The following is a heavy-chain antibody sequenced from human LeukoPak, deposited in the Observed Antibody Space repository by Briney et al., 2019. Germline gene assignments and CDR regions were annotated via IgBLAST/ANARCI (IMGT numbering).Heavy chain of an antibody. CDR1: GYTFTSYG. D-gene: IGHD6-13*01. Sequence: ASVKVSCKASGYTFTSYGISWVRQAPGQGLEWMGWISAYNGNTNYAQKLQGRVTMTTDTSTSTAYMELRSLRSDDTAVYYCARDRPYSSSWYSNFDYWGQGTLVTVSS. CDR2: ISAYNGNT. CDR3: ARDRPYSSSWYSNFDY. J-gene: IGHJ4*02. V-gene: IGHV1-18*01.